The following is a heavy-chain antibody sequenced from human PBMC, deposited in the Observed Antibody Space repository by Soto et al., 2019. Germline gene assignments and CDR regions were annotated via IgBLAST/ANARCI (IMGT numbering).Heavy chain of an antibody. Sequence: EVQLVESVGGLVQAGGSLRLSCDASGFHFTPYCMHWVRQAPVQGLVWVSRVNPDGTSTIYADSVRGRFTISRDSARNSVSLPLTSMTVEETAVYYCVREVCSGSGIACCSRGWFDPWGQGTLVTVSS. J-gene: IGHJ5*02. CDR2: VNPDGTST. D-gene: IGHD2-15*01. V-gene: IGHV3-74*01. CDR3: VREVCSGSGIACCSRGWFDP. CDR1: GFHFTPYC.